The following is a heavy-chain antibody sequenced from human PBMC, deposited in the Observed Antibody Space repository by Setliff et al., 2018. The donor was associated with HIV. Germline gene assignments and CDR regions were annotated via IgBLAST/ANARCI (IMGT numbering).Heavy chain of an antibody. CDR2: LYPADSNI. CDR3: TRLWHENWGGVDY. Sequence: GESLKISCKGSGYSFSSYWIGWVRQMPGKGLEFMGLLYPADSNIRYSPSFQGQVTISVDKSTNTAFLQWTSLRAPDTAMYYCTRLWHENWGGVDYWGQGTLVTVSS. J-gene: IGHJ4*02. CDR1: GYSFSSYW. V-gene: IGHV5-51*01. D-gene: IGHD3-16*01.